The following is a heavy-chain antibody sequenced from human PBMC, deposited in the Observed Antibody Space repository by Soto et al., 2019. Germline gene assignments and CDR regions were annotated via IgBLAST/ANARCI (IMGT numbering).Heavy chain of an antibody. Sequence: QVQLVQSGAEVKKPGSSVKVSGKASGGTFSSYAISWVRQAPGQGLEWMGGIIPIFGIANYAHKFQGRVTITADESKSTAYMEMSSLRSEDTAVYYCARDNIYDSSGYSSGRLHAFEIWGQGTMVTVPS. D-gene: IGHD3-22*01. J-gene: IGHJ3*02. CDR1: GGTFSSYA. V-gene: IGHV1-69*01. CDR3: ARDNIYDSSGYSSGRLHAFEI. CDR2: IIPIFGIA.